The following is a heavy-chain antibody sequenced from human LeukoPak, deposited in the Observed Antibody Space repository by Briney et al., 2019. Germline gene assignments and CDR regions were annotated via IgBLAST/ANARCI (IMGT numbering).Heavy chain of an antibody. CDR3: AKDRVYPNYYFDY. CDR2: ISGSGGST. V-gene: IGHV3-23*01. CDR1: GFAFSSYA. D-gene: IGHD6-13*01. J-gene: IGHJ4*02. Sequence: PGGSLRLSCAASGFAFSSYAMSWVRQAPGKGLEWVSAISGSGGSTYYADSVKGRFTISRDNSKNTLYLQMNSLRAEDTAVYYCAKDRVYPNYYFDYWGQGTLVTVSS.